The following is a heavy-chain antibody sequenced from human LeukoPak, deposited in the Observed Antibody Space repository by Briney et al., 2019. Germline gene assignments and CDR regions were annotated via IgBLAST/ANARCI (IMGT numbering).Heavy chain of an antibody. CDR1: GFTFSKYA. Sequence: GGSLRLSCAASGFTFSKYAMSWVRQAPGKGLEWIGRIKSKTDGETTNYAEPVRGRFTISRGDSKSAVYLQMNSLKIEDTAVYYCTTDLGTYYHGSQRLIPIDYWGQGTLVTVSS. V-gene: IGHV3-15*01. CDR3: TTDLGTYYHGSQRLIPIDY. CDR2: IKSKTDGETT. J-gene: IGHJ4*02. D-gene: IGHD3-10*01.